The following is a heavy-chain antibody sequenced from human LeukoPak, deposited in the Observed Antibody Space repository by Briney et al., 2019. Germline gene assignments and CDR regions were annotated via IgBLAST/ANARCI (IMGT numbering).Heavy chain of an antibody. CDR3: ARPGGNIFDY. D-gene: IGHD1/OR15-1a*01. J-gene: IGHJ4*02. CDR1: GFTFSSYS. Sequence: GGSLRLSCAASGFTFSSYSMNWVRQAPGKGLEWVSSISSSSSYIYYADSVKGRFTISRDNARNSLYLQMNSLRAEDTAVYYCARPGGNIFDYWGQGTLVTVSS. CDR2: ISSSSSYI. V-gene: IGHV3-21*01.